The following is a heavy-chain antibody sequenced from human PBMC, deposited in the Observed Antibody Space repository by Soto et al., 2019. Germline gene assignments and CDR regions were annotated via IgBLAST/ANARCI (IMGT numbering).Heavy chain of an antibody. Sequence: EVQLVESGGGLIQPGGSLRLSCAASGFTVTNKYMTWVRQAPGKGLEWVSVIYSGGSTSYADSVEGRFTISRDNSKNILYLQMNSLRAEDTAVYYCARVDYGDYGWYFDLWGRGTLVTVSS. CDR2: IYSGGST. D-gene: IGHD4-17*01. CDR1: GFTVTNKY. J-gene: IGHJ2*01. CDR3: ARVDYGDYGWYFDL. V-gene: IGHV3-53*01.